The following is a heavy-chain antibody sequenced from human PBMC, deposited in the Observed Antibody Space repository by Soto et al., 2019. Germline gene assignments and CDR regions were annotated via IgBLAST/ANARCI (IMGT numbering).Heavy chain of an antibody. Sequence: EVQLLESGGGLVQPGGSLRLSCAASGFTFSDYAMSWVRQAPGKGLDWVSAISSSGDHTFYADSVKGRFTISRDNSKNTLYLQVNSLRAVDPAVYYCAKLLRPGLQFFDFWGQGTLVTVSS. J-gene: IGHJ4*02. V-gene: IGHV3-23*01. CDR3: AKLLRPGLQFFDF. D-gene: IGHD4-4*01. CDR2: ISSSGDHT. CDR1: GFTFSDYA.